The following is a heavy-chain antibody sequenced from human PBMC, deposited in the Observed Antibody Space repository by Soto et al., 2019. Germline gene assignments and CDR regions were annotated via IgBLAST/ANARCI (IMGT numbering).Heavy chain of an antibody. Sequence: QVQLQQWGAGLLKPSETLSLTCAVYGGFVSSGSYYWSWIRQPPGKGLEWIGEMSHSGGTHFNPSLKGRVTISVGTSKDHFSLSMRSLTAADTVLYYCARVERGTATSVLDAFDIWGPGTMVTVSS. D-gene: IGHD1-1*01. J-gene: IGHJ3*02. CDR2: MSHSGGT. CDR1: GGFVSSGSYY. V-gene: IGHV4-34*01. CDR3: ARVERGTATSVLDAFDI.